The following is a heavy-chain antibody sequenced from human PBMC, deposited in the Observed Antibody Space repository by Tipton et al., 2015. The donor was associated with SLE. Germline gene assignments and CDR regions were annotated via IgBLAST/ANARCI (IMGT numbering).Heavy chain of an antibody. D-gene: IGHD6-19*01. CDR1: GFTFDDYA. J-gene: IGHJ4*02. V-gene: IGHV3-43D*04. Sequence: SLRLSCAASGFTFDDYAMHWVRQAPGKGLEWVSLISWDGGSTYYADSVKGRFTISRDNSKNSLYLQINSLRAEDTALYYCAKHRDTSGWYGGFDYWGQGTLVTVSS. CDR3: AKHRDTSGWYGGFDY. CDR2: ISWDGGST.